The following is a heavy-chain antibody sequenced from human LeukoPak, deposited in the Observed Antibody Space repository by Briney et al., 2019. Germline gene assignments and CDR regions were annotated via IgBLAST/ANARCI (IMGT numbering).Heavy chain of an antibody. CDR3: ARHSSAYSYDF. D-gene: IGHD5-12*01. CDR1: GGSVSGYY. V-gene: IGHV4-59*08. J-gene: IGHJ4*02. Sequence: SETLSLTCTVSGGSVSGYYWSWIRQPPGKGLEWIGYLYDSGSTNYNPSLKSRVTILVDTSKNQFSLKVSSVIAAGTAVYYCARHSSAYSYDFWGQGTLVTVSS. CDR2: LYDSGST.